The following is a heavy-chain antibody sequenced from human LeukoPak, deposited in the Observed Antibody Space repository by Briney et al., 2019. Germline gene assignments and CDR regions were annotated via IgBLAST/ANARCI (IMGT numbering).Heavy chain of an antibody. V-gene: IGHV3-23*01. D-gene: IGHD1-26*01. CDR3: AKYPTTGGATPDY. J-gene: IGHJ4*02. Sequence: GGSLRLSCAASGFTFSSYAMSWVRQAPGKGLEWVSTISGSGGTTYYADSVKGRFTISRDNSKNTLYLQMNSLRAEDTAVYYCAKYPTTGGATPDYWGQGTLVTVSS. CDR1: GFTFSSYA. CDR2: ISGSGGTT.